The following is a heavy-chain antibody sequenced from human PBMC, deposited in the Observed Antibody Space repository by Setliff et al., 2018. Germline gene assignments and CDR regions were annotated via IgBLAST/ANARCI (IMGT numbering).Heavy chain of an antibody. Sequence: ASVKVSCKASGYIFSSYGISWVRQAPGQGLQWMGWISSYNTDITNYAERFQGRITMTTDTYTRAAYMELRGLRSDDTAIYYCAISTLSICSGGSCPNVFDVWGPGTLVTVSS. J-gene: IGHJ3*01. V-gene: IGHV1-18*01. CDR3: AISTLSICSGGSCPNVFDV. D-gene: IGHD2-15*01. CDR2: ISSYNTDIT. CDR1: GYIFSSYG.